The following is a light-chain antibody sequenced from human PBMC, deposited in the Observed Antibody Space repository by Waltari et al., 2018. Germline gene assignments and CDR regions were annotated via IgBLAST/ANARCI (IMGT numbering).Light chain of an antibody. CDR2: QDS. Sequence: SYELTQPPSVSVSPGQIASITCSGNKLGDKYACWYQQKPGQSPVLLIYQDSKRPSWIPARFSGSNSGNTATLTISGTQAMDEADYYCQAWDSSTGVFGGGTKLTVL. V-gene: IGLV3-1*01. CDR3: QAWDSSTGV. J-gene: IGLJ3*02. CDR1: KLGDKY.